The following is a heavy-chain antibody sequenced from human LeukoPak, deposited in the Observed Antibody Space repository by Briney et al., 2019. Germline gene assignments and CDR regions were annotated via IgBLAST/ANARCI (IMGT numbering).Heavy chain of an antibody. J-gene: IGHJ3*02. CDR1: GFTFSSYS. V-gene: IGHV3-21*01. CDR2: ISSSSSYI. D-gene: IGHD2-21*01. Sequence: GGSLRLSCAASGFTFSSYSMNWVRQAPGKGLEWVSSISSSSSYIYYADSVKGRFTISRDNAKNSLYLQMNSLRAEDTAVYYCARASMVIHSDAFDIWGQGTMVTVSS. CDR3: ARASMVIHSDAFDI.